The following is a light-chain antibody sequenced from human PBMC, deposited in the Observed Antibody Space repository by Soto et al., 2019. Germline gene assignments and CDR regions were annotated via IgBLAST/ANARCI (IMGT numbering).Light chain of an antibody. V-gene: IGKV1-5*03. CDR3: QQYNAYSQA. CDR2: QAS. J-gene: IGKJ1*01. Sequence: DIQMTQSPYTLSASVGDRVTITCRASESFSRWLAWYQQKPGRTPKLLFDQASTLETGVPSRFSGSGSGTEFTLTISSLHSDDFATYYCQQYNAYSQAFGQGTKVDIK. CDR1: ESFSRW.